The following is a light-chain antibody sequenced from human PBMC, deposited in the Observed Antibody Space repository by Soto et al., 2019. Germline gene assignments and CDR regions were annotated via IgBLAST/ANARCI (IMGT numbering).Light chain of an antibody. Sequence: QSALTQPPSVSAAPGQKVTISCSGSSSNIGNNYVSWYQQLPGTAPKLLIYENNKRPSGIPDRFSGSTSGTSATLGITGLQTGDEADYYCGTWDSSLSAVAFGGGTKLTVL. CDR2: ENN. CDR3: GTWDSSLSAVA. V-gene: IGLV1-51*02. CDR1: SSNIGNNY. J-gene: IGLJ2*01.